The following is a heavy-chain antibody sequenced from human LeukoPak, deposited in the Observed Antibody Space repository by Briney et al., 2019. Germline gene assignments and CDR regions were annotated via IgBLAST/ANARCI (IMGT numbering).Heavy chain of an antibody. J-gene: IGHJ5*02. CDR3: ARLYSGYAFDP. CDR2: IYYSGST. D-gene: IGHD5-12*01. CDR1: GGYISSYY. Sequence: PSETLSLTCTVSGGYISSYYWSWIRQPPGKGLEWIGYIYYSGSTNYNPSLKSRVTISVDTSKNQFSLKLSSVTAADTAVYYCARLYSGYAFDPWGQGTLVTVSS. V-gene: IGHV4-59*01.